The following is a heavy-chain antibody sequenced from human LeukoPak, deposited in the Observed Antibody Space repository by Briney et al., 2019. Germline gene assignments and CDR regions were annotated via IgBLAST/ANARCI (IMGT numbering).Heavy chain of an antibody. J-gene: IGHJ4*02. CDR3: ARLVAAAGTRYFDY. CDR1: GGSFSGYY. CDR2: INHSGST. V-gene: IGHV4-34*01. Sequence: SETLSLTCAVYGGSFSGYYWSWIRQPPGKGLEWIGEINHSGSTNYNPSLKSRVTISVDTSKNQFSLKLSSVTAADTAVYYCARLVAAAGTRYFDYWGQGTLVTVSS. D-gene: IGHD6-13*01.